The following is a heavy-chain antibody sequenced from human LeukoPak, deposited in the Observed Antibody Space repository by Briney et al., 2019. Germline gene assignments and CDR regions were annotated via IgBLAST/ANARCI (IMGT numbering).Heavy chain of an antibody. J-gene: IGHJ5*02. D-gene: IGHD6-13*01. CDR2: INHDGSEE. Sequence: GGSLRLSCAASGFTFNDYWMSWVRQAPGKGLEWVANINHDGSEEYYVDSVKGRFTISRDNAKNSLYLQMNSLRAEDTALYYCATNFGSLSPPTRVPGTAWFDPRGQGTLVTVSS. CDR3: ATNFGSLSPPTRVPGTAWFDP. V-gene: IGHV3-7*01. CDR1: GFTFNDYW.